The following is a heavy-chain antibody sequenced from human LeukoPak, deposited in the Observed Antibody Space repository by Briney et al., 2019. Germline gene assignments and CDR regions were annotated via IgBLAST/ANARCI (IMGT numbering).Heavy chain of an antibody. CDR3: ARGEYSGWLWSDNWFDP. J-gene: IGHJ5*02. V-gene: IGHV4-34*01. CDR2: IYHSGST. CDR1: GGSFSGYY. Sequence: SETLSLTCAVYGGSFSGYYWSWIRQPPGKGLEWIGEIYHSGSTNYNPSFKSRVTISVDKSKNQFSLKLSSVTAADTAVHYCARGEYSGWLWSDNWFDPWGQGTLVTVSS. D-gene: IGHD6-19*01.